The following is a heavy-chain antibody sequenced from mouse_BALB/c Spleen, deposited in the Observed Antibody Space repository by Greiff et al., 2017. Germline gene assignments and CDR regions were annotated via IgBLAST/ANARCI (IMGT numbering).Heavy chain of an antibody. V-gene: IGHV5-6-3*01. J-gene: IGHJ2*01. CDR3: ARDGIYYGYVLFDY. Sequence: EVQGVESGGGLVQPGGSLKLSCAASGFTFSSYGMSWVRQTPDKRLELVATINSNGGSTYYPDSVKGRFTISRDNAKNTLYLQMSSLKSEDTAMYYCARDGIYYGYVLFDYWGQGTTLTVSS. D-gene: IGHD2-2*01. CDR1: GFTFSSYG. CDR2: INSNGGST.